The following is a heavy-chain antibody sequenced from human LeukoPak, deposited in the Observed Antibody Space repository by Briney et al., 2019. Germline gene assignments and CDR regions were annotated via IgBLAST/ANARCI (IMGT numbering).Heavy chain of an antibody. CDR3: ARYSTGYSYGHGYFDY. Sequence: SETLSLTCTVSGGSISSYYWSWIRQPPGKGLEWIGYIYYSGSTNYNPSLKSRVTILVDTSKNQFSLKLSSVTAADTAVYYCARYSTGYSYGHGYFDYWGQGTLVTVSS. V-gene: IGHV4-59*01. J-gene: IGHJ4*02. CDR1: GGSISSYY. CDR2: IYYSGST. D-gene: IGHD5-18*01.